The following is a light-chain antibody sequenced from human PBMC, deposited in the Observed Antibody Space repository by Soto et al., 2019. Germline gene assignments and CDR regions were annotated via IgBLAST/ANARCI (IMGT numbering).Light chain of an antibody. CDR2: EVS. J-gene: IGLJ1*01. CDR3: CSYAGNDV. CDR1: SSDVGSYNL. Sequence: QSALTQPASVSGSPGQSITISCTGTSSDVGSYNLVSWYQQHPGKAPKLMIYEVSKRPSGVSNRFSGSKSGNTASLTISGLQAEDEADYYCCSYAGNDVFGTGTKLTVL. V-gene: IGLV2-23*02.